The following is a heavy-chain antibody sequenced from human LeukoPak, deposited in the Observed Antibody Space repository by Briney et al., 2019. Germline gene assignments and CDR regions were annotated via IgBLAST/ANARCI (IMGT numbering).Heavy chain of an antibody. J-gene: IGHJ4*02. CDR2: ISSSSSYI. CDR1: GFTFSNAW. CDR3: ARLSYGVFDLDY. D-gene: IGHD5-18*01. Sequence: GGSLRLSCAASGFTFSNAWMSWVRQAPGKGLEWVSSISSSSSYIYYADSVKGRFTISRDNAKNSLYLQMNSLRAEDTAVYYCARLSYGVFDLDYWGQGTLVTVSS. V-gene: IGHV3-21*01.